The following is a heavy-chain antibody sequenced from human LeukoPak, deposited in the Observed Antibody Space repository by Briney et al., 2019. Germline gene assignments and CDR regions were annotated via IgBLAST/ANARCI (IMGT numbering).Heavy chain of an antibody. CDR1: GFIFSSYV. V-gene: IGHV3-23*01. J-gene: IGHJ4*02. CDR2: ISVGGGDT. Sequence: QPGGSLRLSCAASGFIFSSYVMGWVRQAPGKGLEWVSSISVGGGDTFASDSVKGRFTITRENSKNTLYLQMTGLRVEDTAVYFCAKLNLGEMAYFDSWGQGTLVTVSS. CDR3: AKLNLGEMAYFDS. D-gene: IGHD3-16*01.